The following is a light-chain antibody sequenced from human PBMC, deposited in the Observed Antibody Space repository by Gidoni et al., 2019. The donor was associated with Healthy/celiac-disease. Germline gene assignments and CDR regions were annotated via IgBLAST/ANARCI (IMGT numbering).Light chain of an antibody. CDR3: QQYGSSPEWT. J-gene: IGKJ1*01. CDR2: GAS. Sequence: EIVLTQSPGTLSLSPGERATLSCSASQSVSSSYLAWYQQKPGQAPRLLIYGASSGSGTDFTLTISRLEPEDFAVYYCQQYGSSPEWTFGQGTKVEIK. V-gene: IGKV3-20*01. CDR1: QSVSSSY.